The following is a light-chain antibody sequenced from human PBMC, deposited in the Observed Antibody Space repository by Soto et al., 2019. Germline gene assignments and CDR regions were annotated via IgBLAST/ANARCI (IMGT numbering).Light chain of an antibody. V-gene: IGLV2-8*01. J-gene: IGLJ3*02. CDR1: SSDIGGYNY. CDR3: RSSVGSNNWGV. CDR2: EVS. Sequence: QSALTQPPSASGSPGQSVTISCTGTSSDIGGYNYVSWYQQHPGKAPKLMIYEVSKRPSGVPDRFSGSKSGNTASLTVSGLQAEDEADYYCRSSVGSNNWGVFGGGTKLTVL.